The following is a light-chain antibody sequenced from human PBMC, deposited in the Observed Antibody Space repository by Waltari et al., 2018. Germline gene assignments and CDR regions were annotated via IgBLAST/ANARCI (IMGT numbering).Light chain of an antibody. J-gene: IGKJ4*01. CDR2: WAS. Sequence: IVMTQSPDSLAVSLGERATLHCMSSQSVLSSSNNKNYLAWYQQKPGQPPKLLIYWASTRESGVPDRFSGGGSGTDFTLTISSLQAEDVAVYYCQQYYGSPLTFGGGTKVEIK. CDR3: QQYYGSPLT. CDR1: QSVLSSSNNKNY. V-gene: IGKV4-1*01.